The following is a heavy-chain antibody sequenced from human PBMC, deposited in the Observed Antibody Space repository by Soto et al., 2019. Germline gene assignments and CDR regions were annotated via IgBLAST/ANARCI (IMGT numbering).Heavy chain of an antibody. Sequence: ASVXVSCKASGYTFTTYDINWVRQATGQGLEWLGWMNPISGNTGYAPAFQGRVTMTSDTSISTAYMELSSLRSDDTAVYYCARTPRQELIDFWGPGTQVTVSS. CDR2: MNPISGNT. CDR3: ARTPRQELIDF. V-gene: IGHV1-8*01. CDR1: GYTFTTYD. D-gene: IGHD3-10*01. J-gene: IGHJ4*02.